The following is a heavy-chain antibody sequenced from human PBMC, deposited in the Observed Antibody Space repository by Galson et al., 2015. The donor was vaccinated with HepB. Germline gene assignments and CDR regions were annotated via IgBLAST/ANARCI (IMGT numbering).Heavy chain of an antibody. J-gene: IGHJ6*02. D-gene: IGHD3-16*01. CDR2: IIPILGIA. CDR3: ARDYGGGIRRYYGMDV. CDR1: GGTFSSYT. Sequence: SVKVSCKASGGTFSSYTISWVRQAPGQGLEWMGRIIPILGIANYAQKFQGRVTITADKSTSTAYMELSSLRSEDTAVYYCARDYGGGIRRYYGMDVWGQGTTVTVSS. V-gene: IGHV1-69*02.